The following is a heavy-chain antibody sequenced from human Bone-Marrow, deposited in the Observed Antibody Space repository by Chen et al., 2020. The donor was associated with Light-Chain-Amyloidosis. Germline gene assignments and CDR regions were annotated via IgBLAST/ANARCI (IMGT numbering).Heavy chain of an antibody. J-gene: IGHJ4*02. V-gene: IGHV3-30*02. Sequence: QVQLVESGGGAVQPGGFLRLSCAASGFTFSSYGIHWVRQAPGKGLQWVAFIRYDGSIKYYADSVKGRFTISRDNSKNTLYLEMNSLRPDDTAVYYCAKMGTGKYPDVYWGQGTLVTVSS. CDR1: GFTFSSYG. CDR3: AKMGTGKYPDVY. CDR2: IRYDGSIK. D-gene: IGHD2-8*02.